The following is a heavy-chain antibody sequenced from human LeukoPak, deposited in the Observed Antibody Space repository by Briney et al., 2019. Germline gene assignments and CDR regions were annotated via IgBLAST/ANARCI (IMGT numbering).Heavy chain of an antibody. Sequence: QPGGSLRLSCAASGFTFSSYAMSWVRQAPGKGLEWVSAISGSGGSTYYADSVKGRFTISRDNSKNTLYLQMNSLRAEDTAVYYCASSDTAMVTYNYWGQGTLVTVSS. CDR2: ISGSGGST. CDR1: GFTFSSYA. D-gene: IGHD5-18*01. CDR3: ASSDTAMVTYNY. J-gene: IGHJ4*02. V-gene: IGHV3-23*01.